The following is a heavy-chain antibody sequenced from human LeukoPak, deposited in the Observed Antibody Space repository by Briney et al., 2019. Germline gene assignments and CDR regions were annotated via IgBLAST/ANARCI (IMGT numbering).Heavy chain of an antibody. V-gene: IGHV3-23*01. J-gene: IGHJ6*02. D-gene: IGHD5-18*01. CDR2: IIGSGGTT. CDR1: GFTFSSYA. CDR3: ANHRGYSYKYDMDV. Sequence: GGSLRLSCAASGFTFSSYAMSWVRQAPGKGLGWVSAIIGSGGTTYYADSVKGRFTISRDNSKNTLYLQMSTLRAEDTAVYYCANHRGYSYKYDMDVWGQGTTVTVSS.